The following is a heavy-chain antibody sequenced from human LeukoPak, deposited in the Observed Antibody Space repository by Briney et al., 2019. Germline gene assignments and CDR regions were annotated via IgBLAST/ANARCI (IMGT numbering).Heavy chain of an antibody. CDR2: IKQDGSEK. CDR1: GFTFSSYW. D-gene: IGHD3-22*01. Sequence: GGSLRLSCAASGFTFSSYWMSWVRQAPGKGLEGVANIKQDGSEKYYVDSVKGRFTISRDNAKNSLYLQMNSLRAEDTAVYYCARTGRSNYYDSSGYYWGQGTLVTVSS. J-gene: IGHJ4*02. V-gene: IGHV3-7*01. CDR3: ARTGRSNYYDSSGYY.